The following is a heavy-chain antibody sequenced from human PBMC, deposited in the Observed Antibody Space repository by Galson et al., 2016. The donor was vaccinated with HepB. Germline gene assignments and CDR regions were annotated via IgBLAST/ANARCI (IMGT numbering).Heavy chain of an antibody. Sequence: SLRLSCAASGFSISDYAMRWVRQAPGKGLEWVSCINVNGETTYYADSVKGRFTISRDNSRNTLYLQMNSLRVEDAAIYFCAGGTSWHHFNFWGQGSLVTVSS. CDR1: GFSISDYA. CDR3: AGGTSWHHFNF. J-gene: IGHJ4*02. D-gene: IGHD4-23*01. CDR2: INVNGETT. V-gene: IGHV3-23*01.